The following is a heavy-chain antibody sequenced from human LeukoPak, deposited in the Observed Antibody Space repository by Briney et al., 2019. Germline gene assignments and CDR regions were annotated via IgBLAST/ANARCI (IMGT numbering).Heavy chain of an antibody. Sequence: GGSLRLSCAASGFSFSHYGMSWVRQAPGKGLEWVAAISDGGSNNYYADSLKGRVTISRDNSKKTLFLQMNSLRPEGTAVYYCAKASCGFDCYSDSWGQGTLVTVSS. V-gene: IGHV3-30*18. D-gene: IGHD2-21*02. CDR3: AKASCGFDCYSDS. CDR2: ISDGGSNN. J-gene: IGHJ4*02. CDR1: GFSFSHYG.